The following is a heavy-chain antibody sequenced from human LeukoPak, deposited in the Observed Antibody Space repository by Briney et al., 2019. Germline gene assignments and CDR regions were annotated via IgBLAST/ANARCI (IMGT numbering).Heavy chain of an antibody. Sequence: SETLSLTCTVSGGSISSSSYYWGWIRQPPGKGLEWIGSIYYSGSTYYNPSLKSRVTISVDTSKNQFSLKLSSVTAADTAVYYCARDNLFLRAFDIWGQGTMVTVSS. CDR3: ARDNLFLRAFDI. D-gene: IGHD3-3*01. J-gene: IGHJ3*02. CDR2: IYYSGST. CDR1: GGSISSSSYY. V-gene: IGHV4-39*07.